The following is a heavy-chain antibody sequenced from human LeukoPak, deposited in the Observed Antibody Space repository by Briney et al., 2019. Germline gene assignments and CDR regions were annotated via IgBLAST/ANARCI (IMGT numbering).Heavy chain of an antibody. CDR2: IHTSGST. CDR1: GGSISGNY. Sequence: SETLSLTXSVSGGSISGNYWSWIRQPAGEGLEWIGRIHTSGSTNYNPSLKSRVTMSVDTSKNQFSLKLSSVTAADTAVYYCARVFSGSYDSWGQGTLVTVSS. V-gene: IGHV4-4*07. D-gene: IGHD3-10*01. J-gene: IGHJ5*01. CDR3: ARVFSGSYDS.